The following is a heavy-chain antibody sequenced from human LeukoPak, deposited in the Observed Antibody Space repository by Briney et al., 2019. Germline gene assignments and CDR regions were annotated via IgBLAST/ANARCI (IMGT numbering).Heavy chain of an antibody. Sequence: SETLSLTCTVSGGSVSSGSYYWSWIRQPPGKGLEWIGYIYYSGSTNYNPSLKSRVTISVDTSKNQFSLKLSSVTAADTAVYYCARDLSGIAVAGTYYYCYGMDVWGQGTTVTVSS. CDR3: ARDLSGIAVAGTYYYCYGMDV. J-gene: IGHJ6*02. CDR1: GGSVSSGSYY. V-gene: IGHV4-61*01. CDR2: IYYSGST. D-gene: IGHD6-19*01.